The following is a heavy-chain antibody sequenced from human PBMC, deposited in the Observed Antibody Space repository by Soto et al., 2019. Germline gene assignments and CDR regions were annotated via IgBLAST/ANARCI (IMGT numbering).Heavy chain of an antibody. CDR3: ARARSAGFDY. CDR2: IYYSGST. V-gene: IGHV4-31*03. J-gene: IGHJ4*02. Sequence: PSETLSLTCTVSGGSISSGGYYWSWIRQHPGKGLEWIGYIYYSGSTYYNPSLKSRVTISVDTSKNQFPLKLSSVTAADTAVYYCARARSAGFDYWGQGTLVTVSS. CDR1: GGSISSGGYY.